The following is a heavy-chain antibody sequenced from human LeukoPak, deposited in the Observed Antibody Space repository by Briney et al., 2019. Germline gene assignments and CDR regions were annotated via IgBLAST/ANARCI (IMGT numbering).Heavy chain of an antibody. CDR2: ISVSGGNT. CDR1: GGSFSGYY. J-gene: IGHJ4*02. CDR3: AKVGSGRGDFDY. D-gene: IGHD3-10*01. V-gene: IGHV3-23*01. Sequence: ETLSLTCAVYGGSFSGYYWSWVRQAPGKGLEWVSGISVSGGNTYSADSVRGRFTISRDNSKNTLYLQMNSLRAEETAVYYCAKVGSGRGDFDYWGQGTLVTVSS.